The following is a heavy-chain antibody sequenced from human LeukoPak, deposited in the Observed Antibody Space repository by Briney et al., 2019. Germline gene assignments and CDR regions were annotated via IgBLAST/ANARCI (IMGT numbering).Heavy chain of an antibody. D-gene: IGHD6-19*01. CDR3: ARGAGWWDY. V-gene: IGHV4-59*01. CDR2: IYYSRST. CDR1: GGSISSYY. Sequence: SETLSLTCTVSGGSISSYYWSWIWQPPGKGLEWVGYIYYSRSTNYNPSLKSRVTISVDTSKNRFSLKLNSVTAADTAVYFCARGAGWWDYWGQGTLVTVSS. J-gene: IGHJ4*02.